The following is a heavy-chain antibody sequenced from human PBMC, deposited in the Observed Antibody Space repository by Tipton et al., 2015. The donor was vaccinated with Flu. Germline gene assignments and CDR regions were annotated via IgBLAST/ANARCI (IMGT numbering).Heavy chain of an antibody. CDR1: GFTFSSYE. D-gene: IGHD3-3*01. CDR2: ISSSGSTI. J-gene: IGHJ3*02. Sequence: SLRLSCAASGFTFSSYEMNWVRQAPGKGLEWVSYISSSGSTIYYADSVKGRFTISRANAKNSLYLQMNSLRAEDTAVYYCARLITIFGVAVDAFDIWGQGTMVTVSS. CDR3: ARLITIFGVAVDAFDI. V-gene: IGHV3-48*03.